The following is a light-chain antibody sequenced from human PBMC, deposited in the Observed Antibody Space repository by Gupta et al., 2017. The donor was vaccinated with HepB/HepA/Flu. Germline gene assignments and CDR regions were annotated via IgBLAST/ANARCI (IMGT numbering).Light chain of an antibody. V-gene: IGKV1-27*01. J-gene: IGKJ3*01. Sequence: DMQMTQSPSSLSASVGDRVTITCRASQDIRNYLAWYQQRPGKAPKLLIYAASTLQLGVPSRFSGSGSGTDFTLTISSLQPEDVGTYYCQKYNSVPLTFGPGTKVDIK. CDR3: QKYNSVPLT. CDR2: AAS. CDR1: QDIRNY.